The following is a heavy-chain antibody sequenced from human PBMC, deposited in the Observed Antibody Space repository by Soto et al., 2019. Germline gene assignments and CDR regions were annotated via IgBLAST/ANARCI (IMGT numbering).Heavy chain of an antibody. J-gene: IGHJ5*02. CDR3: ARGRGYCGQRRGWFDP. Sequence: QLQLQESGPGLVKPSETLSLTCTVSGGSLSTYYWNWIRQPPGKGLEWIGDIYYSGRTNYNPSLKSRVAISVELSKNQFALNLSAVTPADTAVYYCARGRGYCGQRRGWFDPWGQGSLVTVSS. V-gene: IGHV4-59*01. CDR1: GGSLSTYY. D-gene: IGHD2-15*01. CDR2: IYYSGRT.